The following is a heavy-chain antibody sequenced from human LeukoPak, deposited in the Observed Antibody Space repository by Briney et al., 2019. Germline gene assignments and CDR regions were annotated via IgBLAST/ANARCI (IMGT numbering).Heavy chain of an antibody. CDR2: IYTSGST. Sequence: SETLSLTCTVSGGSISSYYWSWIRQPAGKGLEWIGRIYTSGSTNYNPSLKSRVTMSVDTSKNQFSLKLNSVTAADTAVYYCARPTSSGWYWSSWFDPWGQGTLVTVSS. V-gene: IGHV4-4*07. CDR1: GGSISSYY. CDR3: ARPTSSGWYWSSWFDP. D-gene: IGHD6-19*01. J-gene: IGHJ5*02.